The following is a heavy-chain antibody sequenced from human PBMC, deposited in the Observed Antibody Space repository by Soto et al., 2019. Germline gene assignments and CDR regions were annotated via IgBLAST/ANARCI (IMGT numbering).Heavy chain of an antibody. CDR1: VFTFSSYA. J-gene: IGHJ4*02. Sequence: GALRLAGAASVFTFSSYAMHWVRQAPGKGLEWVAVISYDGINKYYADSVKGRFTISRDNSKNTLYLQMNSLRAEDTAVYYCARDGLTTVTTFDYWGQGTLVTVSS. D-gene: IGHD4-4*01. V-gene: IGHV3-30-3*01. CDR3: ARDGLTTVTTFDY. CDR2: ISYDGINK.